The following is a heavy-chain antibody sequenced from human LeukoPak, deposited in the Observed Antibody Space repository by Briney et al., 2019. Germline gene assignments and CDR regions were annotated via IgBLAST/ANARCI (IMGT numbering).Heavy chain of an antibody. V-gene: IGHV3-23*01. CDR1: GFTFSNYA. D-gene: IGHD3-16*01. CDR3: ARKRERYYDSLIDY. Sequence: GGSLRLSCAASGFTFSNYAMSWVRQAPGKGLEWVSGISSSGDSTNYVDSVKGRFTISRDNSKNTLYIQMNSLRAEDTAVYYCARKRERYYDSLIDYWGQGTLVTVSS. J-gene: IGHJ4*02. CDR2: ISSSGDST.